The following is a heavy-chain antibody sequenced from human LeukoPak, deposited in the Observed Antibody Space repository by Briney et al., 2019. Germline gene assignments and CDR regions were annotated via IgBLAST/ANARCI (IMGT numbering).Heavy chain of an antibody. Sequence: SETLSLTCAVYGGSFSGYYWRWLRQPPGKGLEWIGEINHSGSTYYNPSLKSRVTISVDTSKNQFSLKLSSVTAADTAGYYCARVLEDLWSGNEQTSAWFDAWGEGSLVSVSS. CDR2: INHSGST. CDR1: GGSFSGYY. CDR3: ARVLEDLWSGNEQTSAWFDA. D-gene: IGHD3-3*01. V-gene: IGHV4-34*09. J-gene: IGHJ5*02.